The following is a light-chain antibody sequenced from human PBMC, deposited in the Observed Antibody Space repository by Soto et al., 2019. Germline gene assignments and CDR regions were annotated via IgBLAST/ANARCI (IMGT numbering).Light chain of an antibody. Sequence: YPGTLSESPGERDCLSCRASQRVFSSLARYHHKPGQAPRLLIXDASNRAAGIPARFIGSGSGKDFTLTISSLEPEDFALYYCQQRSKWSRITFAQRTRLEVK. CDR1: QRVFSS. V-gene: IGKV3-11*01. CDR2: DAS. J-gene: IGKJ5*01. CDR3: QQRSKWSRIT.